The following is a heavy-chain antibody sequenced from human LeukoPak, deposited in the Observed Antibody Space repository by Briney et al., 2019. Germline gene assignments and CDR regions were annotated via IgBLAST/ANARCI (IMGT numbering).Heavy chain of an antibody. CDR3: SRLPYCSSTSCFFDY. J-gene: IGHJ4*02. Sequence: GSLRLSCAASGFTFSGSAIHWVRQASGKGLEWVGRIRSKTDNYATAYAASVKGRFTISRDDSKNTAYLQMNSLETEDTAVYYCSRLPYCSSTSCFFDYWGQGALVTVSS. V-gene: IGHV3-73*01. CDR2: IRSKTDNYAT. D-gene: IGHD2-2*01. CDR1: GFTFSGSA.